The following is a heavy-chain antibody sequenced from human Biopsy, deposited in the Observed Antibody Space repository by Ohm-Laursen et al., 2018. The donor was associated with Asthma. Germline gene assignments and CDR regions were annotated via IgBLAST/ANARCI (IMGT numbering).Heavy chain of an antibody. Sequence: ASVKVSCKASGYNFISFAIHWVRQAPGQRLEWMGWVNTGNGDTKYSQKFQGRVTITRDTSASTAYMELRSLRSEDTATYYCARTFYDFLAGQVKDVFGVWGQGKMVPGSS. CDR3: ARTFYDFLAGQVKDVFGV. J-gene: IGHJ3*01. CDR1: GYNFISFA. D-gene: IGHD3-9*01. V-gene: IGHV1-3*04. CDR2: VNTGNGDT.